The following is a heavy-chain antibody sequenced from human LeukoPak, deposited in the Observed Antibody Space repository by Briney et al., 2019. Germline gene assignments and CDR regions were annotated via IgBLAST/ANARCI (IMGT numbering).Heavy chain of an antibody. CDR3: ARDELRYFDWLLGAFDY. D-gene: IGHD3-9*01. CDR1: GFTFSNYY. Sequence: GGSLRLSCAASGFTFSNYYMNWVRQAPGKGLEWVSSISSSSSYIYYADSVKGRFTISRDNAKNSLYLQMNSLRAEDTAVYYCARDELRYFDWLLGAFDYWGQGTLVTVSS. V-gene: IGHV3-21*01. J-gene: IGHJ4*02. CDR2: ISSSSSYI.